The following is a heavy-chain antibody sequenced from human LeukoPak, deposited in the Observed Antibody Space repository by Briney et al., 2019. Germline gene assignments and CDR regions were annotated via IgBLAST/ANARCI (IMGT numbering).Heavy chain of an antibody. Sequence: SETLSLTCAVSGGSISSGGYSWSWIRQPPGKGLEWIGYIYHSGSTYYNPSLKSRVTISVDRSKNQFSLELSSVTAADTAVYYCARNLRTTVSFDYWGQGTLVTVSS. D-gene: IGHD4-17*01. CDR2: IYHSGST. CDR3: ARNLRTTVSFDY. V-gene: IGHV4-30-2*01. J-gene: IGHJ4*02. CDR1: GGSISSGGYS.